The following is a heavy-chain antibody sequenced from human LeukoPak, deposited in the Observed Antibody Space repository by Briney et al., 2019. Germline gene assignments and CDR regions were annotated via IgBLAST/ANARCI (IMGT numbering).Heavy chain of an antibody. CDR3: AKTPDHRGYFAAFDY. V-gene: IGHV3-23*01. CDR1: GFTFPNAW. Sequence: PGGSLRLSCAASGFTFPNAWMSWLRQAPGKGLEWVSIISGSGTSTYYADSVKGRFTISRDNSKNTLYLQINSLRVEDTAVYYCAKTPDHRGYFAAFDYWGQGTLVTVSS. CDR2: ISGSGTST. J-gene: IGHJ4*02. D-gene: IGHD3-22*01.